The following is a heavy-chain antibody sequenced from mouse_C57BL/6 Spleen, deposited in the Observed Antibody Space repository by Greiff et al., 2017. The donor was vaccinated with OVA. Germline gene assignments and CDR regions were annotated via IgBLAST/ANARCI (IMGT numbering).Heavy chain of an antibody. CDR2: ISSKSSNYAS. CDR3: VTFAY. V-gene: IGHV10-3*01. J-gene: IGHJ3*01. Sequence: EVQLVESGGGLVQPKGSLKLSCAASGFTFNTYAMHWVRQAPGQGLEWVARISSKSSNYASYYADSVKDRFTISRDDSQSMLSLQMNNHKTEETAMCYSVTFAYWGQGTLVTVSA. CDR1: GFTFNTYA.